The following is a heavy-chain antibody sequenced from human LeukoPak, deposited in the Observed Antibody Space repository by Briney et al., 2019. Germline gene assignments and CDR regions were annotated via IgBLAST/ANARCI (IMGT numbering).Heavy chain of an antibody. CDR2: INHSGST. CDR1: GGSFSGYY. J-gene: IGHJ4*02. D-gene: IGHD4/OR15-4a*01. V-gene: IGHV4-34*01. CDR3: ARGVLY. Sequence: SGTLSLTCAVYGGSFSGYYWSWIRQPPGKGLEWIGEINHSGSTNYNPSLKSRVTISVDTSKNQFSLKLSSVTAADTAVYYCARGVLYWGQGTLVTVSS.